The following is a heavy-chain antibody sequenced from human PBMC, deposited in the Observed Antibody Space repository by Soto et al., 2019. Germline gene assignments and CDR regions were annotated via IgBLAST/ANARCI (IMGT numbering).Heavy chain of an antibody. CDR1: GFSFSSFS. V-gene: IGHV3-21*01. D-gene: IGHD3-22*01. Sequence: PVGSLRLSCAASGFSFSSFSMNWVRQAPGKGLEWVSFISSSSRHIYYEDSVKGRFTISRDNAKTSLYLQMNSLRAEDTAVYYCARGHDYFDNSLNCDHWGQGTLGTVSS. CDR2: ISSSSRHI. CDR3: ARGHDYFDNSLNCDH. J-gene: IGHJ4*02.